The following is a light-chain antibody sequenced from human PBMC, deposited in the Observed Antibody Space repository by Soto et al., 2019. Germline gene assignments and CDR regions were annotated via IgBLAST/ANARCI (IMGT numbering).Light chain of an antibody. CDR2: GAS. J-gene: IGKJ2*01. CDR1: QSVGNN. V-gene: IGKV3-15*01. Sequence: EIVMTQSPATLSVSPGERATLSCRASQSVGNNLAWDQQKPGQSPRLLIYGASTGATGVPARFSGSGSGTEFTLTISSLQSEDFAVYYCQHYNKPPPVTFGQGTKLEIK. CDR3: QHYNKPPPVT.